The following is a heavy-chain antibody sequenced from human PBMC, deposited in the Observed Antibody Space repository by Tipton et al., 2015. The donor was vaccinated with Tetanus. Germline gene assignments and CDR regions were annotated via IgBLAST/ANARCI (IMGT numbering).Heavy chain of an antibody. CDR2: ISGSSSNI. V-gene: IGHV3-48*02. CDR1: GFSFSSYS. CDR3: ARNRRSYIASAGYVMGV. J-gene: IGHJ6*02. D-gene: IGHD6-13*01. Sequence: QLVQSGGGLVQPGGSLRLSCVASGFSFSSYSVNWVRQAPGRGLEWLSFISGSSSNIYYAESVKGRFTISRDNAKNSVYLQMSSLRDEDRAIYYCARNRRSYIASAGYVMGVWGQGPTVTVSS.